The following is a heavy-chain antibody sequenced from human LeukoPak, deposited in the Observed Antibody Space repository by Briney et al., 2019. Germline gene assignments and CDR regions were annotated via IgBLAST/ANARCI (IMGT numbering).Heavy chain of an antibody. CDR2: IYYSGST. CDR1: GGSISSYY. Sequence: SETLSLTCTVSGGSISSYYWSWIRQPPGKGLEWLGYIYYSGSTNYNPSLKSRVTISVDTSKNQFSLKLSSVTAADTAVYYCARRSRIGYSGYEPAYYFDYWGQGTLVTVSS. CDR3: ARRSRIGYSGYEPAYYFDY. V-gene: IGHV4-59*01. D-gene: IGHD5-12*01. J-gene: IGHJ4*02.